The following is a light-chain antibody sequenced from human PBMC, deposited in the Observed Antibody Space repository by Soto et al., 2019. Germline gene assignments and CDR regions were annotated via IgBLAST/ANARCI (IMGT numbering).Light chain of an antibody. CDR3: QHYNSYSEA. J-gene: IGKJ1*01. CDR2: KAS. Sequence: DIQMTQSPSTLSGSVGHRVTITCRASQTISSWLAWYQQKPGKAPKLLIYKASTLKSGVPSRFSGSGSGTECTFTISSLKTDDGATYYCQHYNSYSEAFGQGTKVDIK. CDR1: QTISSW. V-gene: IGKV1-5*03.